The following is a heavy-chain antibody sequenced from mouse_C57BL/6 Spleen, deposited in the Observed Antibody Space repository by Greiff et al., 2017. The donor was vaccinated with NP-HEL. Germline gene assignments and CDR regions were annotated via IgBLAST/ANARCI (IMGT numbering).Heavy chain of an antibody. D-gene: IGHD2-1*01. CDR2: IWSGGST. J-gene: IGHJ4*01. CDR1: GFSLTSYG. CDR3: AKYYGNYDDYYYAMDY. V-gene: IGHV2-2*01. Sequence: QVQLKESGPGLVQPSQSLSITCTVSGFSLTSYGVHWVRQSPGKGLEWLGVIWSGGSTDDNAAFISRLSISKDNSKSQVFFQMNSLQADDTAIYYCAKYYGNYDDYYYAMDYWGQGTSVTVSS.